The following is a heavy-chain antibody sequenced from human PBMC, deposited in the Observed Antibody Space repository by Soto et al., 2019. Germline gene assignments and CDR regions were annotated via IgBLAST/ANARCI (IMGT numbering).Heavy chain of an antibody. Sequence: QVQLVESGGGVVQPGRSLRLSCAASGFTFSNFGMHWVRQAPGKGLEWVAVASYDGSYKYYADSVKGRFTISRDNPKNTLYLQMNSLRAEDTALYYCAKERSVVATITAFDYWGQGTLVTVSS. CDR3: AKERSVVATITAFDY. CDR1: GFTFSNFG. CDR2: ASYDGSYK. V-gene: IGHV3-30*18. D-gene: IGHD5-12*01. J-gene: IGHJ4*02.